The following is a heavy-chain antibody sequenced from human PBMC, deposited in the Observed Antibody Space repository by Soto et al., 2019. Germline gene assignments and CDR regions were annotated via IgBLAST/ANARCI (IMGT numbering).Heavy chain of an antibody. D-gene: IGHD3-16*01. CDR2: ISYDGSNK. V-gene: IGHV3-30*03. CDR1: GFTFSSYG. Sequence: PGGSLRLSCAASGFTFSSYGMHWVRQAPGKGLEWVAVISYDGSNKYYADSVKGRFTISRDNSKNTLYLQMNSLRAEDTAVYYCARGPFGLTVDYWGQGTLVTVSS. J-gene: IGHJ4*02. CDR3: ARGPFGLTVDY.